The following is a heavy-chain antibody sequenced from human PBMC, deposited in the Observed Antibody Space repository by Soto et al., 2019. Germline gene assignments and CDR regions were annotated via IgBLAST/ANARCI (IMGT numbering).Heavy chain of an antibody. V-gene: IGHV4-31*03. CDR2: IDYSGST. CDR1: GGSISSGDHY. D-gene: IGHD4-17*01. J-gene: IGHJ3*02. CDR3: ARVKFGSPTVRHAFEI. Sequence: QVQLQESGPGLVKPSQTLSLTCTVSGGSISSGDHYWSWIRQHPGKGLEWIGYIDYSGSTDYNPSLKRRVSSSVGTSKNQFSLKLSSVTAADTAVYYCARVKFGSPTVRHAFEIWGQGTMVTVSS.